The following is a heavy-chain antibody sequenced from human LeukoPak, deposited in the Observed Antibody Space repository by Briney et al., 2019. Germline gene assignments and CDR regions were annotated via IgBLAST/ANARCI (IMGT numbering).Heavy chain of an antibody. CDR1: GGSISSYY. J-gene: IGHJ4*02. CDR3: PRGGVTTWSGGPYLPY. D-gene: IGHD4-17*01. V-gene: IGHV4-4*07. Sequence: RSETLSVTCTVSGGSISSYYWSWIRQPAGKGLEWIGRIYTSESTNYNPSLKSRVTMSVDTSKNQFSLELSSVPAADTALYYCPRGGVTTWSGGPYLPYWPQGTLLTVSS. CDR2: IYTSEST.